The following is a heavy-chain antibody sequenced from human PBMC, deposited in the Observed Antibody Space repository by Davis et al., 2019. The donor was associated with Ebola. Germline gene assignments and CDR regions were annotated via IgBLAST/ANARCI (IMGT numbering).Heavy chain of an antibody. CDR3: TRARWLQFWYFDL. J-gene: IGHJ2*01. D-gene: IGHD5-24*01. CDR2: IRSKAYGGTT. V-gene: IGHV3-49*03. CDR1: GFTFGDYA. Sequence: GESLKISCTASGFTFGDYAMSWFRQAPGKGLEWVGFIRSKAYGGTTEYAASVKGRFTISRDDSKSIAYLQMNSLKTEDTAVYYCTRARWLQFWYFDLWGRGTLVTVSS.